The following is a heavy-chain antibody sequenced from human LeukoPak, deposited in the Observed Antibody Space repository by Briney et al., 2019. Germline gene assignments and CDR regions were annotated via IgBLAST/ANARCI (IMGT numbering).Heavy chain of an antibody. CDR1: EFTVSSNS. J-gene: IGHJ6*03. Sequence: PGGSLRLACTVSEFTVSSNSMCWVRQAPGKGLEWVSFIYSDNTHYSDSVKGRFTISRDNSKNTLYLQMNSLRAEDTAVYYCAKDAVSSWELIYYYYYMDVWGKGTTVTISS. CDR2: IYSDNT. D-gene: IGHD6-13*01. CDR3: AKDAVSSWELIYYYYYMDV. V-gene: IGHV3-66*03.